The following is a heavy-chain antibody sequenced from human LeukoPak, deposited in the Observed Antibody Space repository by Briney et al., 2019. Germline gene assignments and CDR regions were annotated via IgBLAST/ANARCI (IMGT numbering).Heavy chain of an antibody. CDR3: ASSPSGYWWNFDC. D-gene: IGHD3-22*01. CDR1: GGSISSNNYY. V-gene: IGHV4-39*01. CDR2: IYYSGST. J-gene: IGHJ4*02. Sequence: PSETLSLTCTVSGGSISSNNYYWGWIRQPPGKGLEWIGSIYYSGSTYNNPSLKSRVIISVDTTKNQFSLKLTSVTAADTALYYCASSPSGYWWNFDCWGQGTLVTVSS.